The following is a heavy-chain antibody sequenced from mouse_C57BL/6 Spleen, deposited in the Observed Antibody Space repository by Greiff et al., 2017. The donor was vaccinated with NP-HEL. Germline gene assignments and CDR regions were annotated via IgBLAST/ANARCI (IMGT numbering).Heavy chain of an antibody. Sequence: DVKLVESGGGLVKPGGSLKLSCAASGFTFSDYGMHWVRQAPEKGLEWVAYISSGSSTIYYADTVKGRFTISRDNAKNTLFLQMTSLRSEDTAMYYCARVRRNWYFDVWGTGTTVTVSS. J-gene: IGHJ1*03. CDR2: ISSGSSTI. V-gene: IGHV5-17*01. CDR1: GFTFSDYG. CDR3: ARVRRNWYFDV.